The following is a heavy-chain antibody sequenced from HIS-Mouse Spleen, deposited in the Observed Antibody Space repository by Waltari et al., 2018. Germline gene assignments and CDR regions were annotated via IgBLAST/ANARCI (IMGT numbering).Heavy chain of an antibody. CDR3: AREIPYSSSWYDWYFDL. V-gene: IGHV4-39*07. CDR1: GGSIGSSSYY. J-gene: IGHJ2*01. D-gene: IGHD6-13*01. CDR2: IYYSWRT. Sequence: QLQLQESGPGLVKPSETLSLTCTVSGGSIGSSSYYWGWIRQPPGKGLEWIGSIYYSWRTYYNPSLKSRVTISVDTSKNQFSLKLSSVTAADTAVYYCAREIPYSSSWYDWYFDLWGRGTLVTVSS.